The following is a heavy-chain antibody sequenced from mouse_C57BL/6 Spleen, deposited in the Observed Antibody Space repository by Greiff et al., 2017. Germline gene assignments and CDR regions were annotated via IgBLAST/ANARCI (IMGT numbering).Heavy chain of an antibody. CDR2: INPYNGGT. D-gene: IGHD1-1*01. J-gene: IGHJ2*01. CDR1: GYTFTDYY. CDR3: ARDYGSSYDG. Sequence: EVQLQQSGPVLVKPGASVKMSCKASGYTFTDYYMNWVKQSHGKSLEWIGVINPYNGGTSYNQKFKGKATLTVDKSSSTAYMELNSLTSEDSAVYYCARDYGSSYDGWGQGTTLTVSS. V-gene: IGHV1-19*01.